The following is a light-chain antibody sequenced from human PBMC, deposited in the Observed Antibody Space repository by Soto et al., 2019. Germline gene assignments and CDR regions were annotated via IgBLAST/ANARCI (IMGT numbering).Light chain of an antibody. CDR2: AAS. CDR3: LQHTAYPWT. V-gene: IGKV1-17*01. J-gene: IGKJ1*01. Sequence: DIPMTQSPSSLSASVGDRVTITCRASRGIGNDLGWYQQKPGKAPKCLIYAASSLQSGVPSRFSGSGSGTEFTLTVSSLQPEDFGTYYCLQHTAYPWTFGQGTRVEIK. CDR1: RGIGND.